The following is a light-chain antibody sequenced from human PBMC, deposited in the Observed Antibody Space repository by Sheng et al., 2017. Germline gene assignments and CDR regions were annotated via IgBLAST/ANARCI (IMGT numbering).Light chain of an antibody. CDR1: QGIRND. CDR2: SAS. J-gene: IGKJ1*01. CDR3: LQDYSYPQT. V-gene: IGKV1-6*01. Sequence: AIQMTQSPASLSASLGDRVTITCRASQGIRNDLGWYQQKPGKAPKVLIYSASNLQSGVPSRFSGSGSGTYFTLTISNLQPEDFATYYCLQDYSYPQTFGQGTKVDIK.